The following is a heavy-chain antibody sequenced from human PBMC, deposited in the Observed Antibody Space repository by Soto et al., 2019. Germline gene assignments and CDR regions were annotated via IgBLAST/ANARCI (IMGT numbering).Heavy chain of an antibody. J-gene: IGHJ4*02. Sequence: ASVKVSCKASGYTFTGYYMHWVRQAPGQGLEWMGWINPNSGGTNYAQKFQGRVTMTRDTSISTAYMELSRLRSDDTAVYYCARDRMVVTAMPFGYWGQGTLVTVSS. V-gene: IGHV1-2*02. CDR3: ARDRMVVTAMPFGY. CDR1: GYTFTGYY. CDR2: INPNSGGT. D-gene: IGHD2-21*02.